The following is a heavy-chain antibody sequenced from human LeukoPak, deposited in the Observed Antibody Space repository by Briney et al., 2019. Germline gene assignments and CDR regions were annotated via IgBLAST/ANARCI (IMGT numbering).Heavy chain of an antibody. CDR3: ARERGFMITFGGVTPIVYFDL. D-gene: IGHD3-16*01. V-gene: IGHV4-34*01. Sequence: SETLSLTCAVYGGSLSGYYWSWIRQPPGKGLEWIGEINHSGSTNYNPSLKSRVTISVDTSKNQFSLKLSSVTAADTAVYYCARERGFMITFGGVTPIVYFDLWGRGTLVTVSS. CDR1: GGSLSGYY. J-gene: IGHJ2*01. CDR2: INHSGST.